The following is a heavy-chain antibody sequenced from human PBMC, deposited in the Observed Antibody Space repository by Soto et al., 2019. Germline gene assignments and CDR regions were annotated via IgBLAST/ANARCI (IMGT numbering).Heavy chain of an antibody. J-gene: IGHJ6*02. D-gene: IGHD1-7*01. CDR2: ISAYNGHT. CDR1: GHTFTSYG. V-gene: IGHV1-18*01. CDR3: ASGGTTDGMDV. Sequence: QVQLVQSGAEVKKPGASVKFSCKASGHTFTSYGISCVRQAPERGLEWMGWISAYNGHTIYVQELPGRVTMTTVTSMRTAYMEMRSLRSDDPDVFYCASGGTTDGMDVWGQGSTVTVFS.